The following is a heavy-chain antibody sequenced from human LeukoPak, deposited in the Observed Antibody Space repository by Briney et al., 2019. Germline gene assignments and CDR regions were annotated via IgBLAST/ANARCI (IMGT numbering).Heavy chain of an antibody. D-gene: IGHD3-3*01. CDR3: ARGRRRILEWSDAFDI. CDR2: IWYDGSNK. J-gene: IGHJ3*02. Sequence: GGSLRLSCAASGFTFSSYGMHWVRQAPGKGLEWVAVIWYDGSNKYYADSVKGRFTISRDNSKNTLYLQMNSLRAEDTAVYYCARGRRRILEWSDAFDIWGQGTMVTVSS. CDR1: GFTFSSYG. V-gene: IGHV3-33*01.